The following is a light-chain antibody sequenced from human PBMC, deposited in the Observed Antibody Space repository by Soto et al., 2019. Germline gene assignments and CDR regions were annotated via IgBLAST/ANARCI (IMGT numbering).Light chain of an antibody. CDR3: QVGDSSSDHYV. Sequence: SYELTQPPSVAVAPGKTARITCGGNHIGSKSVHWYQQKPGKAPVLVTYYDSDRPSGIPERFSGSNSGNTATLTISRVEARDEADYYCQVGDSSSDHYVFGTGTKVTVL. J-gene: IGLJ1*01. CDR2: YDS. V-gene: IGLV3-21*04. CDR1: HIGSKS.